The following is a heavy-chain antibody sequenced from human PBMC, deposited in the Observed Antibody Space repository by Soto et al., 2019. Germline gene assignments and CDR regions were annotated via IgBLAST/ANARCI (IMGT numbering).Heavy chain of an antibody. CDR3: AKEGRSGSGSYYYYYYYYMDV. D-gene: IGHD3-10*01. CDR2: ISGSGGST. CDR1: GFTFSSYA. V-gene: IGHV3-23*01. Sequence: GGSLRLSCAASGFTFSSYAMSWVRQAPGKGLEWVSAISGSGGSTYYADSVKDRFTISRDNSKNTLYLQMNSLRAEDTAVYYCAKEGRSGSGSYYYYYYYYMDVWGKGTTVTVSS. J-gene: IGHJ6*03.